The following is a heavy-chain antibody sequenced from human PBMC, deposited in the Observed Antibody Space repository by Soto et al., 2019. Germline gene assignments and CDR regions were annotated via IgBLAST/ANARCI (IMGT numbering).Heavy chain of an antibody. V-gene: IGHV3-30*18. Sequence: QVQLVESGGGVVQPGRSLRLSCAASGFTFSSYGMHWVRQAPGKGLEWVAVISYDGSNKYYADSVKGRFTISSDNSKNTLYLQMNSLRAEDTAVYYCAKDLVYCSGGSCYPGFWGQGTLVTVSS. CDR2: ISYDGSNK. D-gene: IGHD2-15*01. CDR1: GFTFSSYG. J-gene: IGHJ4*02. CDR3: AKDLVYCSGGSCYPGF.